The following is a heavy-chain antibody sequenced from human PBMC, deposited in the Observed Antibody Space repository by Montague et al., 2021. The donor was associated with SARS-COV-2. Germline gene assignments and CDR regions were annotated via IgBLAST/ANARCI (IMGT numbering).Heavy chain of an antibody. Sequence: CAISGDSVWSNTAAWNWIRQSPSGGLEWLGRTNYRPKWTSDYATXVEGRISIDPDTSKNQFFLHLRSVTPEDTGVYYCVRDTGSAQAGFDAWGQGTLVTVSS. J-gene: IGHJ4*02. CDR3: VRDTGSAQAGFDA. D-gene: IGHD4-17*01. CDR1: GDSVWSNTAA. V-gene: IGHV6-1*01. CDR2: TNYRPKWTS.